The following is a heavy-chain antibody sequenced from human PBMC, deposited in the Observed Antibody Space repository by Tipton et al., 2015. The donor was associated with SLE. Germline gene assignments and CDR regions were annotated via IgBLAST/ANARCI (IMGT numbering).Heavy chain of an antibody. Sequence: TLSLTCTVSGGSISSDSYYWGWIRQPPGKGLEWIGYIDHSGTTNYNPSLESRVTISIDKSRNQFSLKLSSVTAADTAVYYCAKDYNYDYPDYNWGQGTLVIVSS. CDR1: GGSISSDSYY. D-gene: IGHD4-17*01. CDR2: IDHSGTT. J-gene: IGHJ4*02. V-gene: IGHV4-39*07. CDR3: AKDYNYDYPDYN.